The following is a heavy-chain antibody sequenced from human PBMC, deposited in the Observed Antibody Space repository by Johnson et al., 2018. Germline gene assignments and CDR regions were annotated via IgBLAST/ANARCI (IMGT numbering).Heavy chain of an antibody. D-gene: IGHD5-18*01. J-gene: IGHJ6*02. CDR1: GFTFSSYG. CDR3: ARARSWGIQLYYYYYGMDV. Sequence: QVQLVQSGGGVVQPGRSLRLSCAASGFTFSSYGMHWVRQAPGKGLEWVAVIWYDGSNKYYADSVKGRFTISRDNSKNTLYMQMNSLRGEDTAGYYCARARSWGIQLYYYYYGMDVWGQGTTVTVSS. CDR2: IWYDGSNK. V-gene: IGHV3-33*01.